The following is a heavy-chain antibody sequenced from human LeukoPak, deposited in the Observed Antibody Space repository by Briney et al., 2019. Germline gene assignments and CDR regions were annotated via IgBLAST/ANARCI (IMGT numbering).Heavy chain of an antibody. CDR3: TRDSANYHFAY. CDR1: GFAVKDNL. V-gene: IGHV3-66*01. D-gene: IGHD4/OR15-4a*01. CDR2: LYSGGAT. J-gene: IGHJ4*02. Sequence: AGSLRLSCGASGFAVKDNLLRWVRQAPGRETEWVSVLYSGGATYYADSVKGRFTISRDNSKNIVFLQMNDLRTEDTAFYYCTRDSANYHFAYWGQGALVTVSS.